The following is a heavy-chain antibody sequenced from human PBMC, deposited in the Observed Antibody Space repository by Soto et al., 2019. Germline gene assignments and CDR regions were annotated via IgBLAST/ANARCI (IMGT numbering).Heavy chain of an antibody. Sequence: TSETLSLTCTVSGGSISSSSYYWGWIRQPPGKGLEWIGSIYYSGSTYYNPSLKSRVTISVDTSKNQFSLKLSSVTAADTAVYYCARRHDYYDSSGYSGPLYYFDYWGQGTLVTVSS. V-gene: IGHV4-39*01. J-gene: IGHJ4*02. CDR1: GGSISSSSYY. CDR2: IYYSGST. CDR3: ARRHDYYDSSGYSGPLYYFDY. D-gene: IGHD3-22*01.